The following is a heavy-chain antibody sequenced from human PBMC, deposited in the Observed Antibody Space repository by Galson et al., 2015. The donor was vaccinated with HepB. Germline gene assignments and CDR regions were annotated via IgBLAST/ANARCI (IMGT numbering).Heavy chain of an antibody. Sequence: SLRLSCAASGFTFSSYAMSWVRQAPGKGLEWVSDISDSGGSTYYADSVKGRFTISRDNSKNTLYLQMNSLRVEDTAVYYCAKKAGTNCYTAADYWGQGTLVTVSS. CDR2: ISDSGGST. CDR3: AKKAGTNCYTAADY. V-gene: IGHV3-23*01. D-gene: IGHD2-2*02. J-gene: IGHJ4*02. CDR1: GFTFSSYA.